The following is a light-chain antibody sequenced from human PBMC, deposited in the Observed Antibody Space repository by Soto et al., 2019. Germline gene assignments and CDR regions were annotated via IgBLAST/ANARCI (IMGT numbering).Light chain of an antibody. CDR3: TSYAGGNNV. V-gene: IGLV2-8*01. CDR1: SSDVGGYNY. CDR2: EVN. J-gene: IGLJ1*01. Sequence: QSALNQPPSASGSPGQSVTISCTGTSSDVGGYNYVSWYQQHPGKVPKLMVYEVNKRPSGVPDRFSGSKSGNTASLTVSVLQAEDEADYYCTSYAGGNNVFGTGTKLTVL.